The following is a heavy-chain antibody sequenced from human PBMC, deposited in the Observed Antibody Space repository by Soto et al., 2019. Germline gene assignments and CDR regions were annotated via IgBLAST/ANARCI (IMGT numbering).Heavy chain of an antibody. CDR3: VRERSGHSYADS. V-gene: IGHV3-23*01. Sequence: GGSLRLSCAASGFTFSNYAMSWLRQPPGKGLEWVSAISGSGDRTYYTDSVKGRFTISRDNSKNTLYLQMNGLRAEDSAVYYCVRERSGHSYADSWGQGTLVTVSS. D-gene: IGHD5-18*01. CDR2: ISGSGDRT. J-gene: IGHJ4*02. CDR1: GFTFSNYA.